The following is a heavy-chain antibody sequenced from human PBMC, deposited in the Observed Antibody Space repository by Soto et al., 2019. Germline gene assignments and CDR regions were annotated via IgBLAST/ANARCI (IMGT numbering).Heavy chain of an antibody. CDR1: GFVFKNFA. V-gene: IGHV3-23*01. CDR2: IRGTGLNT. Sequence: GGSLRLSCVGSGFVFKNFAINWARQPPGKGLEWVSVIRGTGLNTYYAASVKGRFNISRDYSKNTLYLQMDSIKVEDTAVYYCSKRASPATIDNWFDPWGPGTQVTVSS. J-gene: IGHJ5*02. CDR3: SKRASPATIDNWFDP.